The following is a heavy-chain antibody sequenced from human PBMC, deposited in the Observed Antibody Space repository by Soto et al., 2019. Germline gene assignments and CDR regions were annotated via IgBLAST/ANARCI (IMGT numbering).Heavy chain of an antibody. CDR1: GFSLNSDEVG. CDR3: AHTGHLVDAFDF. J-gene: IGHJ3*01. D-gene: IGHD1-1*01. V-gene: IGHV2-5*01. Sequence: QITLKESAPTLVKPTETLTLTCAFSGFSLNSDEVGVGWIRQPPGKALECLALLYGNGDTRFSHSLKSRLTITEDTSASLVVLSLANVDPVDTATYFCAHTGHLVDAFDFWGQGTLVTVSS. CDR2: LYGNGDT.